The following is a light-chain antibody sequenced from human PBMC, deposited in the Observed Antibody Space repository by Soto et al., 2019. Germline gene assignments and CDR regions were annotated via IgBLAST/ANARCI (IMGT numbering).Light chain of an antibody. CDR2: DDS. J-gene: IGKJ2*01. CDR3: QQYKDYVYT. Sequence: DIQMTHSPSTLSASVLYIVTITFRSSRSISNSLAWYQQKPGKAPKLLISDDSTLESGIPSRFSGSGSGTEFTLTISSLQPDDFATYYCQQYKDYVYTFGQGTKVDIK. V-gene: IGKV1-5*01. CDR1: RSISNS.